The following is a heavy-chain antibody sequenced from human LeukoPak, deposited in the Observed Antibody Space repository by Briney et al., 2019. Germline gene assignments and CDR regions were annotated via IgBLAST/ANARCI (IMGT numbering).Heavy chain of an antibody. J-gene: IGHJ4*02. D-gene: IGHD1-26*01. Sequence: GGSLRLSCAASGFTFSSYAMSWVRQAPGKGLEWVSAISGSGGSTYYADSVKGRFTISRDNSKNTLYLQMNSLGAEDTAVYYCAKNVGWELLRVYFDYWGQGTLVTVSS. CDR3: AKNVGWELLRVYFDY. CDR2: ISGSGGST. V-gene: IGHV3-23*01. CDR1: GFTFSSYA.